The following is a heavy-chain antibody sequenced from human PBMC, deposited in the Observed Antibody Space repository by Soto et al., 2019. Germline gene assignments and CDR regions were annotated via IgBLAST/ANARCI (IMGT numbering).Heavy chain of an antibody. CDR2: ISAYNGNT. D-gene: IGHD6-13*01. V-gene: IGHV1-18*04. J-gene: IGHJ6*02. CDR3: AAVSGVPAAGSYYYCYRMDF. CDR1: GYTFTSYG. Sequence: ASVKVSCKASGYTFTSYGINWVRQAPGQGLEWMGWISAYNGNTNYAQKLQGRVTMTTDTSTSTAYMELRSLRSDDTAVYYCAAVSGVPAAGSYYYCYRMDFWGQGTTVTVSS.